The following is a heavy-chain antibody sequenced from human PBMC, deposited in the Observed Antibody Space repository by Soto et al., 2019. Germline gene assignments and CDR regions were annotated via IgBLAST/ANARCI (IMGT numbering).Heavy chain of an antibody. J-gene: IGHJ6*02. Sequence: QVQLVQSGAEVKKPGSSVKVSCKASGGTFSSYAISWVRQAPGQGLEWMGGIIPIFGTANYAQKFQGRVTXTSXXSXRTAHMELSSLSSEDTAVYYCARHVPAAGYYYGMDVWGQGTTVTVSS. CDR3: ARHVPAAGYYYGMDV. V-gene: IGHV1-69*05. CDR2: IIPIFGTA. CDR1: GGTFSSYA. D-gene: IGHD2-2*01.